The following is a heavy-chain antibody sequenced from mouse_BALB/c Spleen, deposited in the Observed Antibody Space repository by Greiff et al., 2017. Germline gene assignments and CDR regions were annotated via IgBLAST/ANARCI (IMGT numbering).Heavy chain of an antibody. CDR3: ASYGYDGRAWFAY. Sequence: EVQLQESGPELVKPGASVKIPCKASGYTFTDYNMDWVKQSHGKSLEWIGDINPDNGGTIYNQKFKGKATLTVDKSSSTAYMELRSLTSEDTAVYYCASYGYDGRAWFAYWGQGTLVTVSA. J-gene: IGHJ3*01. CDR1: GYTFTDYN. D-gene: IGHD2-2*01. CDR2: INPDNGGT. V-gene: IGHV1-18*01.